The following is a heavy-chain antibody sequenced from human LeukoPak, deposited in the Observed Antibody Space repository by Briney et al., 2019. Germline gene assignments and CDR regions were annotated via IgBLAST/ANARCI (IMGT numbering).Heavy chain of an antibody. Sequence: GGSLRLSCAASGFTFSSYGMHWVRQAPGKGLEWVAFIWYDGSNKYYADSVKGRFTISRDNSKNTLYLQMNSLRIEDTAVYYCAKVLSAWEVLDYWGQGTLVTVSS. V-gene: IGHV3-30*02. CDR3: AKVLSAWEVLDY. CDR2: IWYDGSNK. D-gene: IGHD1-26*01. CDR1: GFTFSSYG. J-gene: IGHJ4*02.